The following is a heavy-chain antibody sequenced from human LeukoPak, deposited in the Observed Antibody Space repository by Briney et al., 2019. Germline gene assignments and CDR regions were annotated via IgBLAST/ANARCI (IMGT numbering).Heavy chain of an antibody. V-gene: IGHV3-7*01. CDR3: ARDDLGVTYFDY. CDR1: GFTFSSYA. CDR2: IKQDGSEK. J-gene: IGHJ4*02. D-gene: IGHD3-3*01. Sequence: GGSLRLSCAASGFTFSSYAMSWVRQAPGKGLEWVANIKQDGSEKYYVDSVKGRFTISRDNAKNSLYLQMNSLRAEDTAVYYCARDDLGVTYFDYWGQGTLVTVSS.